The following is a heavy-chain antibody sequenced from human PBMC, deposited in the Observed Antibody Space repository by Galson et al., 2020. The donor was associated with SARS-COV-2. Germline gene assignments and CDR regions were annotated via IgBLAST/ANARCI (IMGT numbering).Heavy chain of an antibody. J-gene: IGHJ6*02. CDR2: INPSGGST. V-gene: IGHV1-46*01. D-gene: IGHD3-9*01. CDR1: GYTFTSYY. Sequence: RQEASVKVSCKASGYTFTSYYMHWVRQAPGQGLEWMGIINPSGGSTSYAQKFQGRVTMTRDTSTSTVYMELSSLRSEDTAVYYCARDQLSQNYDILTGYYNGYYYYGMDVWGQGTTVTVSS. CDR3: ARDQLSQNYDILTGYYNGYYYYGMDV.